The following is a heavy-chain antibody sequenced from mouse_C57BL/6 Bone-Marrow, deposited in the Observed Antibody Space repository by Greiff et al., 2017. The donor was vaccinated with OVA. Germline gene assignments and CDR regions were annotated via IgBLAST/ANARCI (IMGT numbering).Heavy chain of an antibody. CDR3: ARDYYGSSYEDYFDY. D-gene: IGHD1-1*01. V-gene: IGHV1-52*01. CDR1: GYTFTSYW. CDR2: IDPSDSEP. Sequence: VQLQQPGAELVRPGSSVKLSCKASGYTFTSYWMHWVKQRPIQGLEWIGNIDPSDSEPHYNQKFKDKATLTVDKSSSTAYMQLSSLTSEDSAFYYCARDYYGSSYEDYFDYWGQGTTLTVSS. J-gene: IGHJ2*01.